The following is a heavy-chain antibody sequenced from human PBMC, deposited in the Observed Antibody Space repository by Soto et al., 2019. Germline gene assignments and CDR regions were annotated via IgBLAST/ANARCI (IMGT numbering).Heavy chain of an antibody. V-gene: IGHV3-23*01. J-gene: IGHJ4*02. CDR3: ATRTLWDYGGNFDY. D-gene: IGHD4-17*01. Sequence: EVQLLESGGGLVQPGGSLRLSCAASGFTFSSYAMSWVRQAPGKGLEWVSAISGSGGSTYYADSVKGRFTISRDNSKNKLYLQMNSLRAEDTAVYYCATRTLWDYGGNFDYWGQGTLVTVSS. CDR2: ISGSGGST. CDR1: GFTFSSYA.